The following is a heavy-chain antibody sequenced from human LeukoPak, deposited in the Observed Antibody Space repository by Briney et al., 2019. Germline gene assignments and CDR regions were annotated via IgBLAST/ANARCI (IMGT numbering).Heavy chain of an antibody. CDR2: MNPNSGNT. CDR3: ARGLRLRGNWFDP. CDR1: GYTFTSYD. D-gene: IGHD2-8*01. J-gene: IGHJ5*02. V-gene: IGHV1-8*01. Sequence: ASVTVSCKASGYTFTSYDINWVRQATGQGLEWMGWMNPNSGNTGYAQKFQGRVTMTRNTSISSAYMELSSLRSEDTAVYYRARGLRLRGNWFDPWGQGTLVTVSS.